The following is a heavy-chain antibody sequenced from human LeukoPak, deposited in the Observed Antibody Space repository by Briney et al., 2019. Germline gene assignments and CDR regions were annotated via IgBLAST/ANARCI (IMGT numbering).Heavy chain of an antibody. Sequence: SQTLSLTCAISGDSVSSKSASWNWIRQSPSRGLEWLGRTYSRSKWFNDYAVSVKGRISINPDTSKNQFSLHLTSVTPDDVAVYYCARGTGSLDYWGQGTLVTVSS. V-gene: IGHV6-1*01. CDR1: GDSVSSKSAS. J-gene: IGHJ4*02. CDR3: ARGTGSLDY. D-gene: IGHD1-26*01. CDR2: TYSRSKWFN.